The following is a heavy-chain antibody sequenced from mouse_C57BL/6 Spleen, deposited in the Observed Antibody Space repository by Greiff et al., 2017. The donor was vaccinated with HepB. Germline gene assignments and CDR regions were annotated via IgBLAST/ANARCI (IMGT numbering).Heavy chain of an antibody. CDR2: IYPGSGST. V-gene: IGHV1-55*01. Sequence: VQLQQPGAELVKPGASVKMSCKASGYTFTSYWITWVKQRPGQGLEWIGDIYPGSGSTNYNEKFKSKATLTVDTSSSTAYMQLSSLTSEDSAVYYCARHYYGSSYGVAYWGQGTLVTVSA. J-gene: IGHJ3*01. D-gene: IGHD1-1*01. CDR3: ARHYYGSSYGVAY. CDR1: GYTFTSYW.